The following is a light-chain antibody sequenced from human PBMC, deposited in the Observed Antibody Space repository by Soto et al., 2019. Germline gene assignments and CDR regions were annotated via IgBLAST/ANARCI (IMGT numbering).Light chain of an antibody. V-gene: IGKV3-20*01. CDR3: QPYGSSPPWT. J-gene: IGKJ1*01. CDR2: GAS. Sequence: EIVLTQSPGTLSLSPGERATLSCRASQSVSSNFLAWYQQKPGQAPRLLIYGASSRATGIPDRFSGSGSETDFTLTISRLEPEDFAVYYCQPYGSSPPWTFGQGTKVEIK. CDR1: QSVSSNF.